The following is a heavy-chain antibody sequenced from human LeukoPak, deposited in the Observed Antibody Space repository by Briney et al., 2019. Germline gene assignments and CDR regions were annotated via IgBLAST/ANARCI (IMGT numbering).Heavy chain of an antibody. CDR2: ISAYNGNT. Sequence: ASVKVSCKASGYTFTSYGISWVRQAPGQGLEWMGWISAYNGNTNYARKLQGRVTMTTDTSTSTAYMELRSLRSDGTAVYYCARTGIAVAGTGGRPDYWGQGTLVTVSS. CDR3: ARTGIAVAGTGGRPDY. D-gene: IGHD6-19*01. V-gene: IGHV1-18*01. J-gene: IGHJ4*02. CDR1: GYTFTSYG.